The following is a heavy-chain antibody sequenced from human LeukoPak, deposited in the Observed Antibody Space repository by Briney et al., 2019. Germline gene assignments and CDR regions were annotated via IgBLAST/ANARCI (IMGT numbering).Heavy chain of an antibody. CDR2: INPSGGST. V-gene: IGHV1-46*01. CDR1: GYTFTSYY. J-gene: IGHJ4*02. Sequence: ASVKVSCKASGYTFTSYYMHWVRQAPGQGLEWMGIINPSGGSTSYAQKFQGRVTMTRDTSTSTVYMELSSLRSEDTAVYYCARDPPHYDSSGYPDYWGQGTLVTVSS. CDR3: ARDPPHYDSSGYPDY. D-gene: IGHD3-22*01.